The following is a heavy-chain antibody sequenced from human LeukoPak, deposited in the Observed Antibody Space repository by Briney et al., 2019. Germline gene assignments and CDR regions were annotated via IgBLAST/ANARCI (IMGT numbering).Heavy chain of an antibody. V-gene: IGHV1-2*02. CDR3: ARDGLPGVVIDVANWFDP. D-gene: IGHD3-3*01. CDR2: INPNSGGT. CDR1: GYTFTGYY. Sequence: ASVKVSCNASGYTFTGYYMHWVRQAPGQGLEWMGWINPNSGGTNYAQKFQGRVTMTRDTSISTAYMELSRLRSDDTAVYYCARDGLPGVVIDVANWFDPWGQGTLVTVSS. J-gene: IGHJ5*02.